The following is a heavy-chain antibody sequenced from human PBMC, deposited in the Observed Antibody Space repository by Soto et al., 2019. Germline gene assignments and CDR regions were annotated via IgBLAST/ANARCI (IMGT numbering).Heavy chain of an antibody. V-gene: IGHV4-31*03. CDR2: VYFHENT. D-gene: IGHD2-2*01. J-gene: IGHJ4*02. Sequence: QVQLLESGPGLVKASETLSLTCSISGGSISSGGYYWSWVRQRPGKGLEWIGYVYFHENTYYNPSLRSRVNLSVGTSKSQFSLRLSSVTAAEAAVYYRARKITMPRGIEFWGPGISVSVSS. CDR3: ARKITMPRGIEF. CDR1: GGSISSGGYY.